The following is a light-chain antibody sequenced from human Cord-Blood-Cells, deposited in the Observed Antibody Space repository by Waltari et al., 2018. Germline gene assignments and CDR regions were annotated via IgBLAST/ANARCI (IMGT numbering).Light chain of an antibody. J-gene: IGLJ3*02. CDR2: EGS. V-gene: IGLV2-23*01. CDR3: CSYAGSWV. CDR1: TSDVGSYNL. Sequence: QSALTQPASVSGSPGQSITISCTGTTSDVGSYNLVSWYQQHPGKAPKRRIYEGSKRPSGVSNRFAGSKSGNTASLTISGLQAEDEADYYCCSYAGSWVFGGGTKLTVL.